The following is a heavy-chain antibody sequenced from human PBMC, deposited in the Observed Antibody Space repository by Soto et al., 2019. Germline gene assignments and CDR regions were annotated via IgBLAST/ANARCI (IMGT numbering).Heavy chain of an antibody. CDR2: IIPIFGTA. J-gene: IGHJ5*02. Sequence: QVQLVQSGAEVKKPGSSVKVSCKASGGTFSSYAISWVRQAPGQGLEWMGGIIPIFGTANYAQKFQGRVTITADESTSTAYMELSSLRSEDTAVYYCARGSLVVVPAEMVPFDPWGQGTLVADSS. CDR3: ARGSLVVVPAEMVPFDP. CDR1: GGTFSSYA. D-gene: IGHD2-2*01. V-gene: IGHV1-69*01.